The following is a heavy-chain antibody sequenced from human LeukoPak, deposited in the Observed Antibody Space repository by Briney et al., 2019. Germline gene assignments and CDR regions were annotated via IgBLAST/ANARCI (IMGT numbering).Heavy chain of an antibody. V-gene: IGHV4-61*01. CDR2: IYYSGST. D-gene: IGHD3-9*01. CDR3: ARGGYDILTGYSPNWFDP. J-gene: IGHJ5*02. CDR1: GYSISSGYY. Sequence: PSETLSLTCNVSGYSISSGYYWGWIRQPPGKGLEWIGYIYYSGSTNYNPSLKSRVTISVDTSKNQFSLKLSSVTAADTAVYYCARGGYDILTGYSPNWFDPWGQGTLVTVSS.